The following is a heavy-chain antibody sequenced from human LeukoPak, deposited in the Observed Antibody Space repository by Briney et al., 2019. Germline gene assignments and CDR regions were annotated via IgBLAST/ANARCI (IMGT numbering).Heavy chain of an antibody. D-gene: IGHD4-17*01. V-gene: IGHV3-49*04. CDR3: SRGLHDYGDSNYYFDQ. Sequence: GGSLRLSCAASGFTFSNSAMSWVRQAPGKGLEFIAFIRKKGYGETTDYAASVRGRFTVSRDDAISVAYLQMNSLQTEDTALYYCSRGLHDYGDSNYYFDQWGRGTLVIVSS. CDR2: IRKKGYGETT. CDR1: GFTFSNSA. J-gene: IGHJ4*02.